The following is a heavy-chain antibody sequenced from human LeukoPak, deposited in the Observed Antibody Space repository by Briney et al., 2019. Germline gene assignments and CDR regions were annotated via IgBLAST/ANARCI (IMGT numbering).Heavy chain of an antibody. D-gene: IGHD5-24*01. Sequence: PSETLSLTCTVSGGSISRYYWSWIRQPPGKGLEWIGYISYSGSTKYNPSLMSRVTISVDTSKNQFSLKLSSVTAADTAVYYCAMGRRWLGIVDYWGQGTLVTVSS. CDR2: ISYSGST. V-gene: IGHV4-59*12. CDR1: GGSISRYY. CDR3: AMGRRWLGIVDY. J-gene: IGHJ4*02.